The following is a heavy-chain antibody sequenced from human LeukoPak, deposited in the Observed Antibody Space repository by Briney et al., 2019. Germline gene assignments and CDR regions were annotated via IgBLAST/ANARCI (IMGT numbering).Heavy chain of an antibody. Sequence: PGGSLRLSCAASGFTFSSYWMHWVRQVPGKGLVWVSRINSDGSSITYADSVKGRFTISRDNARNTLYLQMYSLRVEDTAVYYCVREGRVSGYDFDCWGQGTLVTVSS. V-gene: IGHV3-74*03. D-gene: IGHD5-12*01. CDR3: VREGRVSGYDFDC. J-gene: IGHJ4*02. CDR2: INSDGSSI. CDR1: GFTFSSYW.